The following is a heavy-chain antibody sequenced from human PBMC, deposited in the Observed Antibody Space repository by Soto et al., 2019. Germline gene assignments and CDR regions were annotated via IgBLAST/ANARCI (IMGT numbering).Heavy chain of an antibody. V-gene: IGHV3-30-3*01. D-gene: IGHD3-22*01. CDR2: MSPNGNNQ. Sequence: PGGSLRLSCAATGFTFSIYALHWVRQAPGKGLEWVAVMSPNGNNQYYADSVKGRFTISRDTSKSTLYLQMTSLRPDDTAVYYCVTGTKLYYDSSRYWAQGTLVTVSA. J-gene: IGHJ4*02. CDR1: GFTFSIYA. CDR3: VTGTKLYYDSSRY.